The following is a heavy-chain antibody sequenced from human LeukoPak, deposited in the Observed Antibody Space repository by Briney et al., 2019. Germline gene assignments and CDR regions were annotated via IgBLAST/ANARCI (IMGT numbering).Heavy chain of an antibody. CDR2: IYYSGST. CDR1: GVSISSSSYY. D-gene: IGHD3-22*01. Sequence: KSSESLSLTCTASGVSISSSSYYWGWVRQPPGKGLEWIGSIYYSGSTLYNPYLKSLVTISVDTSKNQFSLKLSSVTAADTAVYYCARSRYDSSGFRSYYYYMDVWGKGTTVTVSS. V-gene: IGHV4-39*07. CDR3: ARSRYDSSGFRSYYYYMDV. J-gene: IGHJ6*03.